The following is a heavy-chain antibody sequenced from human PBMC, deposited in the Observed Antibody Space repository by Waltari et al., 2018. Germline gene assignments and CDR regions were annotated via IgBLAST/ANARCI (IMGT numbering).Heavy chain of an antibody. Sequence: QVQLVESGGGVVQPGRSLRLSCAASGFTFSSYGMHWVRQAAGKGLEWVAVISYDGSNKYYADSVKGRFTISRDNSKNTLYLQMNSLRAEDTAVYYCAKDRSSEWLGGPFDYWGQGTLVTVSS. CDR2: ISYDGSNK. CDR3: AKDRSSEWLGGPFDY. CDR1: GFTFSSYG. J-gene: IGHJ4*02. V-gene: IGHV3-30*18. D-gene: IGHD6-19*01.